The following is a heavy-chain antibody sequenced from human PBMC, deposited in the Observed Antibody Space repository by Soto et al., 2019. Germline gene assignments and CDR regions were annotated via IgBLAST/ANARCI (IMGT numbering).Heavy chain of an antibody. J-gene: IGHJ3*02. CDR2: IWYDGSNK. Sequence: QVQLVESGGGVVQPGRSLRLSCAASGFTFSSYGMHWVRQAPGKGLEWVAVIWYDGSNKYYADSVKGRFTISRDNSKNTLYLQMNSLRAEDTAVYYCARDICGGDCYSYAFDIWGQGTMVTVSS. CDR1: GFTFSSYG. V-gene: IGHV3-33*01. CDR3: ARDICGGDCYSYAFDI. D-gene: IGHD2-21*02.